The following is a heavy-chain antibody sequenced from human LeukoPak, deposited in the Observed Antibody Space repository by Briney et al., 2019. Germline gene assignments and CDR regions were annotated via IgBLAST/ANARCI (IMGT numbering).Heavy chain of an antibody. J-gene: IGHJ6*02. V-gene: IGHV3-30*03. CDR1: GFTFSSYG. CDR2: ISYDGSNK. CDR3: ARDRRSGVRDFYYGLDV. D-gene: IGHD2-15*01. Sequence: GGSLRLSCTASGFTFSSYGMHWVRQAPGKGLEWVAVISYDGSNKYYADSVKGRFTVSRDNARNSLFLQINSLRDEDTAVYYCARDRRSGVRDFYYGLDVWGQGTTVTVSS.